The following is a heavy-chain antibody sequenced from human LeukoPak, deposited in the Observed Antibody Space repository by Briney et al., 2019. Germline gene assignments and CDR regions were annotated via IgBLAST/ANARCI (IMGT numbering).Heavy chain of an antibody. CDR3: ARDDYSNYGGHYYYYMDV. D-gene: IGHD4-11*01. J-gene: IGHJ6*03. CDR2: INPNSGGT. V-gene: IGHV1-2*06. Sequence: ASVKVSCKASGYTFTGYYMHWVRQAPGQGLEWMGRINPNSGGTNYAQKFQGRVTMTRDTSISTAYMELSSLRSEDTAVYYCARDDYSNYGGHYYYYMDVWGKGTTVTVSS. CDR1: GYTFTGYY.